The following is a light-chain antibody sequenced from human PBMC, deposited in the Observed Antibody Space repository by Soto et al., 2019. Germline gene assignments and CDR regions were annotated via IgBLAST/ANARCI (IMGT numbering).Light chain of an antibody. CDR1: QGIISN. V-gene: IGKV3-15*01. CDR3: QQYYDWPRT. J-gene: IGKJ1*01. CDR2: GAS. Sequence: ETVMTQSPVTLSVSPGERVTLSCRASQGIISNLAWYQQKRGQAPRVLIYGASTRATGVPDRFSGSGSGTEFTLTITRLQSEDSAIYYCQQYYDWPRTFGQGTNVEIK.